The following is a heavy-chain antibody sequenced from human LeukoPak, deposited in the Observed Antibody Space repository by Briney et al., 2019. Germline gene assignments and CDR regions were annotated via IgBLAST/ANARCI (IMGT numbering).Heavy chain of an antibody. V-gene: IGHV4-59*08. CDR2: IYYSGST. CDR1: GGSISSYY. CDR3: ARSGIAAAATGPYYYYGMDV. Sequence: SETLSLTCTVSGGSISSYYWSWIRQPPGKGLEWIGYIYYSGSTNYNPSLKSRVTISVDTSKNQFSLKLSSVTAADTAVYYCARSGIAAAATGPYYYYGMDVWDQGTTVTVSS. D-gene: IGHD6-13*01. J-gene: IGHJ6*02.